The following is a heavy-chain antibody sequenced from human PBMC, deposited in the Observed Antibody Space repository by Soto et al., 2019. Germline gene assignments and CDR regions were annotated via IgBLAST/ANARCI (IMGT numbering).Heavy chain of an antibody. CDR3: ARVRVSLYYFDD. D-gene: IGHD2-8*01. CDR1: GFTFSDHY. CDR2: TRNKANSYTT. V-gene: IGHV3-72*01. Sequence: PGGSLRLSCAASGFTFSDHYMDWVRQAPGKGLEWVGRTRNKANSYTTEYAAPVKGRFTISRDDSKNLLYLQMNSLKTEDTAVYYCARVRVSLYYFDDWGHGILVTVSS. J-gene: IGHJ4*01.